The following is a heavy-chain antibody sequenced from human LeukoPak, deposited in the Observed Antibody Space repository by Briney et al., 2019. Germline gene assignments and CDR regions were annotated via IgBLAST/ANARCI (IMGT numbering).Heavy chain of an antibody. D-gene: IGHD6-13*01. CDR1: GGSISSYY. CDR2: IYYSGST. CDR3: ASRPLASAGPLDS. Sequence: PSETLSLTCTVSGGSISSYYWSWIRQPPGKGLEWIGYIYYSGSTNYNPSLKSRVTISVDTSKNQFSLKLSSVTAADTAVYYCASRPLASAGPLDSWGQGTQVTVSS. J-gene: IGHJ4*02. V-gene: IGHV4-59*01.